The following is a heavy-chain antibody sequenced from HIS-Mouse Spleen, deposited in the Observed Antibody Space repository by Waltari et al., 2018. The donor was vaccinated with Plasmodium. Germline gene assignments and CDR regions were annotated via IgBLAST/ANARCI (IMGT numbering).Heavy chain of an antibody. CDR2: IYSGGST. V-gene: IGHV3-53*01. CDR3: ARAAIAWGSPYYFDY. J-gene: IGHJ4*02. D-gene: IGHD7-27*01. Sequence: EVQLVEPGGGLIRPGGSLRLSCAASGFTGSGHDLSWVREAPGKGLEWVSVIYSGGSTYYADSVKGRFTISRDNSKNTLYLQMNSLRAEDTAVYYCARAAIAWGSPYYFDYWGQGTLVTVSS. CDR1: GFTGSGHD.